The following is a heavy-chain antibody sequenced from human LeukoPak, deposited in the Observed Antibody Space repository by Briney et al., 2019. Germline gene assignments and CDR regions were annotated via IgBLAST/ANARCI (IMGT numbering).Heavy chain of an antibody. CDR3: ARLTQRYSSSWYFDY. CDR1: GGSFSGYY. D-gene: IGHD6-13*01. Sequence: SETLSLTCAVYGGSFSGYYWSWIRQPPGKGLEWIGEINHSGSTNYNPSLKSRVTISVDTSKNQFSLKLSSVTAADTAVYYCARLTQRYSSSWYFDYWGQGTLVTVSS. V-gene: IGHV4-34*01. CDR2: INHSGST. J-gene: IGHJ4*02.